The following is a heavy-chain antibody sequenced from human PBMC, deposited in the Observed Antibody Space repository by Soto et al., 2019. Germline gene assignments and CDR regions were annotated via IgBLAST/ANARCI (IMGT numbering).Heavy chain of an antibody. CDR1: GFIFSNYG. CDR2: ISYDGSKK. Sequence: PGGSLILSCAASGFIFSNYGMHWVRQAPGKGLEWVAFISYDGSKKYYAVSVKGRFTISRDDSKDTLYLQMNSLRGDDTAVYYCARIFWFGELTPRQDVWGQGTPVTVS. D-gene: IGHD3-10*01. CDR3: ARIFWFGELTPRQDV. J-gene: IGHJ6*02. V-gene: IGHV3-30*03.